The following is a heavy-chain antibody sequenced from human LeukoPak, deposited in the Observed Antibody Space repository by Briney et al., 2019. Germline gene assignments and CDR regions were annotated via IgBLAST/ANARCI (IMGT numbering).Heavy chain of an antibody. Sequence: GGSLRLSCVASGFTFNNYGMHWVRQAPGKGLEWVAVIWYGGSNEYYADSVKGRFTISRDNSKNTLFLQMNSLRAEDTAVYYCAKDPSNYGSGFMDVWGKGTTVTVSS. V-gene: IGHV3-30*02. J-gene: IGHJ6*03. CDR3: AKDPSNYGSGFMDV. D-gene: IGHD3-10*01. CDR2: IWYGGSNE. CDR1: GFTFNNYG.